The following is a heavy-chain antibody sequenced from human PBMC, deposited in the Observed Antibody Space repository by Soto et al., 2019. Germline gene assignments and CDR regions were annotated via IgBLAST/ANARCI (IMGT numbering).Heavy chain of an antibody. J-gene: IGHJ4*02. Sequence: QVQLQESGPGLVKPSETLSLTCTVSGDSMSRQYWSWIRQSPGKGLEWIGFVFYSGSTSYNPSLKSRVTISIDTSKNQFSMELNSVTAADTAVYYCARYSSIYCSPAYCFDFWGQGLRVTVSS. CDR3: ARYSSIYCSPAYCFDF. D-gene: IGHD2-2*01. V-gene: IGHV4-59*11. CDR1: GDSMSRQY. CDR2: VFYSGST.